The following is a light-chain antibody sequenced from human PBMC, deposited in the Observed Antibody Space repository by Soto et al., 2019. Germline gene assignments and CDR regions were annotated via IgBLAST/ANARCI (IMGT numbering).Light chain of an antibody. J-gene: IGLJ2*01. Sequence: QSALTQPASVSGSPGQSITISCTGTSSDVGGSNSVSWYQHHPGKAPKLMIYEVSNRPSGVSNRFSGSKSDNTASLTISGLQAEDEADYYCSSHTITNLVVFGGGTQLTVL. V-gene: IGLV2-14*01. CDR1: SSDVGGSNS. CDR3: SSHTITNLVV. CDR2: EVS.